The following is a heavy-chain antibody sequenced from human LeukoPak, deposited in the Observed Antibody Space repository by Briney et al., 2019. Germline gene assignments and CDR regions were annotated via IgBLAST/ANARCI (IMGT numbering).Heavy chain of an antibody. D-gene: IGHD3-10*01. CDR1: GFTLSSYA. CDR2: ISASGGST. J-gene: IGHJ6*03. CDR3: AKVMKGSERLTMVRGVIIKTAGLYYMDV. Sequence: PGGSLRLSCAAFGFTLSSYAMSWVRQAPGKGLEWVSSISASGGSTNYADSVKGRFTISRDNSKNTVHLQMNSLRAEDTAVYYCAKVMKGSERLTMVRGVIIKTAGLYYMDVWGKGTTVTVSS. V-gene: IGHV3-23*01.